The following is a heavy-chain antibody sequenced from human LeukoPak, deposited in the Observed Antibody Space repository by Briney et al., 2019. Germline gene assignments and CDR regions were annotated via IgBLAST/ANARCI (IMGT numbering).Heavy chain of an antibody. CDR1: GGTFSSYA. CDR3: ARHRYCTNGVCYKVSGRGSFGLFDY. Sequence: ASVKVSCKASGGTFSSYAISWVRQAPGQGLEWMGGIIPIFGTANYAQKFQGRVTITADESTSTAYMELSSLRSEDTAVYYCARHRYCTNGVCYKVSGRGSFGLFDYWGQGTLVTVSS. D-gene: IGHD2-8*01. V-gene: IGHV1-69*13. CDR2: IIPIFGTA. J-gene: IGHJ4*02.